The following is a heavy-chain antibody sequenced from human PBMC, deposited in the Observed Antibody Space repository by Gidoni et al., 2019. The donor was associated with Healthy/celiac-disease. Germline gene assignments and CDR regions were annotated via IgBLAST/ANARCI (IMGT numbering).Heavy chain of an antibody. Sequence: EVQLVESGGGLVQPGGSLRLSCAASGFTVSSNYMSWGRQAPGKGLEWVSVIYSGGRTYYADSVKGRFTISRHNSKNTLYLQMNSLRAEDTAVYYCAREAVTTAFDIWGQGTMVTVSS. CDR1: GFTVSSNY. CDR3: AREAVTTAFDI. D-gene: IGHD4-17*01. J-gene: IGHJ3*02. V-gene: IGHV3-53*04. CDR2: IYSGGRT.